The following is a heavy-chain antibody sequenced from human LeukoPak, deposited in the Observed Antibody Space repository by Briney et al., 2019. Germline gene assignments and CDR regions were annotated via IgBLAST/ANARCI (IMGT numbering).Heavy chain of an antibody. Sequence: ASVKVSCKASGGTFSSYAISWVRQAPGQGLEWMGWMNPNSGNTGYAQKFQGRVTMTRNTSISTAYMELSSLRSEDTAVYYCARVAVASRYYFDYWGQGTLVTVSS. V-gene: IGHV1-8*02. CDR3: ARVAVASRYYFDY. CDR2: MNPNSGNT. CDR1: GGTFSSYA. J-gene: IGHJ4*02. D-gene: IGHD5-12*01.